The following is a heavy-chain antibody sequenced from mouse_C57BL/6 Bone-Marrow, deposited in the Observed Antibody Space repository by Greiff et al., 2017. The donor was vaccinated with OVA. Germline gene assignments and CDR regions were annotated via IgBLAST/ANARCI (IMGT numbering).Heavy chain of an antibody. CDR1: GYTFTSYW. V-gene: IGHV1-69*01. D-gene: IGHD3-3*01. CDR2: IDPSDSYT. J-gene: IGHJ4*01. CDR3: ARVGAMDD. Sequence: VQLQQPGAELVMPGASVKLSCKASGYTFTSYWMHWVKQRPGQGLEWIGEIDPSDSYTNYNQKFKGKSTLTVDKSSSTAYMQLSSLTSEDSAVYYCARVGAMDDWGQGTSVTVAS.